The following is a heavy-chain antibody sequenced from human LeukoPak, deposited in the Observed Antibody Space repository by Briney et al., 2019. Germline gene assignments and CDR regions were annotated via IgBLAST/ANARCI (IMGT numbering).Heavy chain of an antibody. Sequence: GVSLRLSCAASGFSFRRYAMNWVRQAPGQGLEWVAYVNADSTDIPYADSVRGRFTISRDNAKNSLYLQMNSLRAEDRGVYYCARDTFEPLVIDFWGQGTLVTVSS. CDR3: ARDTFEPLVIDF. V-gene: IGHV3-21*05. CDR1: GFSFRRYA. D-gene: IGHD6-13*01. CDR2: VNADSTDI. J-gene: IGHJ4*02.